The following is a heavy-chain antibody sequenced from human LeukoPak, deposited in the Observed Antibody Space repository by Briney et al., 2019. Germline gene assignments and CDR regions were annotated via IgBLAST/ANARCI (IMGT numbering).Heavy chain of an antibody. CDR1: GFTFSAYW. CDR3: ARVGKNGWDFDH. D-gene: IGHD6-19*01. CDR2: INEGANVK. V-gene: IGHV3-7*03. J-gene: IGHJ4*02. Sequence: GGSLRLSCAASGFTFSAYWMTWVRQAPGKGLEWLANINEGANVKFYVGSVKGRFIISRDNTKNSLYLQMSILRAEDTALYYCARVGKNGWDFDHWGQGTLVTVSS.